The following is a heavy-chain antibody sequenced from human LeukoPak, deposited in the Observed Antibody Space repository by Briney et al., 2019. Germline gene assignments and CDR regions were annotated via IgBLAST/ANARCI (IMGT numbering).Heavy chain of an antibody. CDR1: GGSISSYY. J-gene: IGHJ4*02. CDR3: ARLGYYYDSSGDY. D-gene: IGHD3-22*01. CDR2: IYYSGST. Sequence: SETLSLTCTVSGGSISSYYWSWIRQPPGKGLEWIGYIYYSGSTNYNPSLKSRVTISVDTSKNQFSLKLSSVTAADTAVYYCARLGYYYDSSGDYWGQGTLVTVSS. V-gene: IGHV4-59*08.